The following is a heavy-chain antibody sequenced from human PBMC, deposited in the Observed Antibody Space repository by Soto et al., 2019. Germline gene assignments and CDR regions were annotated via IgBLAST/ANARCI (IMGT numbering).Heavy chain of an antibody. V-gene: IGHV2-5*02. D-gene: IGHD4-4*01. CDR1: VFSLSTSGVG. J-gene: IGHJ6*02. CDR3: AHSHSNYLFPYGLDV. CDR2: IYWDDDK. Sequence: QITLKESGPTLLKPTQTPTLTCTFSVFSLSTSGVGVGWIRQPPGKALEWLALIYWDDDKRYSPSLKSRLTITNNTSKNQVVLTMTNMYPVDTATYYCAHSHSNYLFPYGLDVWGQGTTVTVSS.